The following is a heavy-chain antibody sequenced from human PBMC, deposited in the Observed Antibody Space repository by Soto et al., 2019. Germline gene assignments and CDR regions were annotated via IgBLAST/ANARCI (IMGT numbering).Heavy chain of an antibody. CDR1: GFTFSTYS. V-gene: IGHV3-21*01. J-gene: IGHJ4*02. Sequence: EVQLVESGGGLVKPGGSLSLTCAASGFTFSTYSMNWVRQAPGKGLEWVSSISSSSSYIYYADSVKGRFTISRDNAKNSLYLQMNSLRAEDTAVYYCVRMYSSSWNFDYWGQGTLVTVSS. CDR2: ISSSSSYI. D-gene: IGHD6-13*01. CDR3: VRMYSSSWNFDY.